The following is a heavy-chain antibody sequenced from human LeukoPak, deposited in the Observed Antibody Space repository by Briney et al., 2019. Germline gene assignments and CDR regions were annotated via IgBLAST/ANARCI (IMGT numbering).Heavy chain of an antibody. CDR1: GFTFGDYA. Sequence: GGSLRLSCAASGFTFGDYAMHWVRQAPGKGLEWVSGISWNSDSIGYADSVKGRFTISRDNAKNSLYLEMNSLRAEDTAVYYCAKDLGSYDYVWGSYRKMATTLVDYWGQGTLVTVSS. V-gene: IGHV3-9*01. CDR3: AKDLGSYDYVWGSYRKMATTLVDY. CDR2: ISWNSDSI. J-gene: IGHJ4*02. D-gene: IGHD3-16*01.